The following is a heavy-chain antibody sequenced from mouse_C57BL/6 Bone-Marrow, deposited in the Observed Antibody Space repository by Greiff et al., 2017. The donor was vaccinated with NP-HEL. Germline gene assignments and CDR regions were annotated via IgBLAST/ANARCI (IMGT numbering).Heavy chain of an antibody. CDR2: INPDSSTI. D-gene: IGHD2-2*01. CDR3: ARFYGYDVGYAMDY. J-gene: IGHJ4*01. Sequence: EVKLMESGGGLVQPGGSLKLSCAASGIDFSRYWMSWVRRAPGKGLEWIGEINPDSSTINYAPYLKDKFIISRDNAKNTLYLQMSKVRSEDTALYYFARFYGYDVGYAMDYWGQGTSVTVSS. V-gene: IGHV4-1*01. CDR1: GIDFSRYW.